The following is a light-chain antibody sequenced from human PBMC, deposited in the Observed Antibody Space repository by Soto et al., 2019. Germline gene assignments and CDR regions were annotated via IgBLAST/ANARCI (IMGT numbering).Light chain of an antibody. CDR3: QHYNSYSEA. Sequence: DIQMTQSPSTLSGSVGDRVTITCRASQTISSWLAWYQQKPGKAPKLLIYKASTLKSGVPSRFSDSGSGTDFTLTISSLQPDDFATYYCQHYNSYSEAFGQGTKVELK. V-gene: IGKV1-5*03. J-gene: IGKJ1*01. CDR2: KAS. CDR1: QTISSW.